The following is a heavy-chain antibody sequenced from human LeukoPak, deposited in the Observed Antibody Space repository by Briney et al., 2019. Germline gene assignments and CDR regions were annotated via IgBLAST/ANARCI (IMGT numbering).Heavy chain of an antibody. J-gene: IGHJ4*03. CDR3: AEYNSDGGYLDY. D-gene: IGHD6-19*01. V-gene: IGHV3-48*03. CDR2: ISSSDSTI. Sequence: SGGSLRLSCAASGFTFSSYEMHWVRQAPGKGLEWVSYISSSDSTIYYADSVKGRFTISRDNAKNSLYLQMNSLRAEDTAVYYCAEYNSDGGYLDYWGQGTLVTVSS. CDR1: GFTFSSYE.